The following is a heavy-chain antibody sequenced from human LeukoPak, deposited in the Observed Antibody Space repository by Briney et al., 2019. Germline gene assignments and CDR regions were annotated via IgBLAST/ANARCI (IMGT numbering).Heavy chain of an antibody. D-gene: IGHD2-2*02. J-gene: IGHJ4*02. CDR1: GFTFSSYA. CDR3: EKEKGYCSSTSCYTPFDY. Sequence: GGSLRLSCADSGFTFSSYAMSWVRQAPGKGLEWVANIKQDVSEKYYADSLKSRFTLSRDNSKTTMYLQMNSLRAEDTAAYDCEKEKGYCSSTSCYTPFDYWGQGTLVTVSS. CDR2: IKQDVSEK. V-gene: IGHV3-7*01.